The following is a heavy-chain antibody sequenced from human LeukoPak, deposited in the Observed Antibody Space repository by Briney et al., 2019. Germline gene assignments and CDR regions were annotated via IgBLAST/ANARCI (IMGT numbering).Heavy chain of an antibody. CDR1: GGSISSSSYY. Sequence: PSETLSLTCTVSGGSISSSSYYWAWLRQPPGKGLEWIGNIYFSGNTYYNPSLQSRVTTSVDTSKNQFSLKLNSVTAADTAVYYCARVSSSWPHYYFDYWGQGTRVTASS. CDR3: ARVSSSWPHYYFDY. CDR2: IYFSGNT. V-gene: IGHV4-39*07. D-gene: IGHD6-13*01. J-gene: IGHJ4*02.